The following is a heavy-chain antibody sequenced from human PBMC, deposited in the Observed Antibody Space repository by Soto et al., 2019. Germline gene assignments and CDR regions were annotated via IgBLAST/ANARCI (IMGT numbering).Heavy chain of an antibody. V-gene: IGHV1-18*01. CDR3: ARDRQGPYGDPLYAFDI. CDR2: ISAYNGNT. CDR1: GYTFTSYG. D-gene: IGHD4-17*01. Sequence: ASVKVSCKASGYTFTSYGISWVRQAPGQGLEWMGWISAYNGNTNYAQKLQGRVTMTTDTSTSTAYMELRSLRSDDTAVYYCARDRQGPYGDPLYAFDIWGQGTMVTVSS. J-gene: IGHJ3*02.